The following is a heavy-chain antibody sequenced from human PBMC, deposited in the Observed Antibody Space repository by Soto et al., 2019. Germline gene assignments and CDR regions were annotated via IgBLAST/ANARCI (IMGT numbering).Heavy chain of an antibody. D-gene: IGHD3-16*01. CDR1: GGPFGNSA. J-gene: IGHJ3*01. CDR2: IIPVFDKA. CDR3: ARLRRDWGDAFDL. Sequence: QVQLVQSGADVKKPGSSVRVSCKTSGGPFGNSAISWVRQAPAQRLEWIGEIIPVFDKANYAQNFQGRLTITADDSAATVFMQVGSLRAEDTAVYFCARLRRDWGDAFDLWGQGTLVTVSS. V-gene: IGHV1-69*01.